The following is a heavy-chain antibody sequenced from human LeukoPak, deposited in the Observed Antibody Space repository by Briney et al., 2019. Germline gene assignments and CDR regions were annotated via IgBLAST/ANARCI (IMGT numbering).Heavy chain of an antibody. CDR1: GFTFSSYA. J-gene: IGHJ4*02. CDR3: AKTRPLDSSSWSHGDY. CDR2: ISGSGDST. Sequence: GGSLRLSCAASGFTFSSYAMSWVRQAPGKGLEWVSAISGSGDSTYYGDSVKGRFTISRDNSKNTLYLQMNSLKAEDTAVYYCAKTRPLDSSSWSHGDYWGQGTLVTVSS. V-gene: IGHV3-23*01. D-gene: IGHD6-13*01.